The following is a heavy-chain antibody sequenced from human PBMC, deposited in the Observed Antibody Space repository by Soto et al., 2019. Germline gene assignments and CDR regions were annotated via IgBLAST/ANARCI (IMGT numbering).Heavy chain of an antibody. V-gene: IGHV4-34*12. Sequence: PSETLSLTCAVYGGSFSAYYWSWVRQPPGKGLEWIGEIIHSESTKYNPSLKSRVTISVDKSKNQFSLKLSSVTAADTAVYYCARQRPTDGRWEFANYYGMDVWGQGTPVTVSS. CDR3: ARQRPTDGRWEFANYYGMDV. CDR1: GGSFSAYY. CDR2: IIHSEST. D-gene: IGHD1-26*01. J-gene: IGHJ6*02.